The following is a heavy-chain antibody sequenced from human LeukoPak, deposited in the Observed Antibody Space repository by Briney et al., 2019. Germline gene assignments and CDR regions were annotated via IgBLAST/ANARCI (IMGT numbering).Heavy chain of an antibody. CDR2: VYYSGTT. Sequence: SETLSLTCSVSGDSISLSFYYWGWIRQPPGKALEWNGSVYYSGTTSYNPSLKSRVTISVDTSKNQFSLKLSSVTAADTAVYYCASTYVDIVATIYFDYWGQGTLVTVSS. J-gene: IGHJ4*02. CDR1: GDSISLSFYY. V-gene: IGHV4-39*07. D-gene: IGHD5-12*01. CDR3: ASTYVDIVATIYFDY.